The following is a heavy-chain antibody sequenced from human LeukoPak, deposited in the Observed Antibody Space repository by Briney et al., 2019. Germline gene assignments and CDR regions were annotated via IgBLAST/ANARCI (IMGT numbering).Heavy chain of an antibody. CDR2: ISGSGGST. Sequence: PGGSLRLSCAASGFTSSSNALAMSWVRQAPGKGLEWVSVISGSGGSTYYADSVKGRFTISRDNSKNTLYLQMNSLRAEDTAVYYCAQVARGSGRYRWPYYFDYWGQGTLVTVSS. CDR1: GFTSSSNA. J-gene: IGHJ4*02. D-gene: IGHD1-26*01. CDR3: AQVARGSGRYRWPYYFDY. V-gene: IGHV3-23*01.